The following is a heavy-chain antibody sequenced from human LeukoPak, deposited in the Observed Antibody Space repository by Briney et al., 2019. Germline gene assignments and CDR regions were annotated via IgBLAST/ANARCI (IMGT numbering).Heavy chain of an antibody. CDR3: ARVTYCTTTSCHPLGWFDP. V-gene: IGHV4-34*01. CDR1: GGSFSGYY. D-gene: IGHD2-8*01. J-gene: IGHJ5*02. Sequence: SETLSLICAVYGGSFSGYYWSWIRQAPGKGLEWIGEINHSGSFNYNPSLKSRLLILVDTSKNQFSLKLSSVTAADTAVYYCARVTYCTTTSCHPLGWFDPWGQGTLVTVSS. CDR2: INHSGSF.